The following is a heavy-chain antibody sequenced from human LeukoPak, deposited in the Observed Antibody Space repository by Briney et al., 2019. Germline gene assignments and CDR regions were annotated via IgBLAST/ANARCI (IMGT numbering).Heavy chain of an antibody. CDR3: ARSGVATCHY. D-gene: IGHD2-15*01. J-gene: IGHJ4*02. V-gene: IGHV3-23*01. CDR1: GFTFSNYA. Sequence: GGSLRLSCQASGFTFSNYAMSWVRQAPGKGLEWVSSINPDGGSFFADSVKGRFTISRDDSRSVVYLQMNSLSAEDTAVYYCARSGVATCHYWGQGILVTVSS. CDR2: INPDGGS.